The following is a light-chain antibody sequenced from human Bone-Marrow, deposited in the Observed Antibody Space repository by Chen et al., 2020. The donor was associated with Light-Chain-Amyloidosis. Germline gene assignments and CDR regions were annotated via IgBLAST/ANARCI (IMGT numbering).Light chain of an antibody. CDR2: EVT. CDR3: NSYTSSSTV. Sequence: SALSQPPSVPGAPGQSITISCPGASSDVDGYDYVSWYQQHPGKAPKLIIYEVTHRPSGVSDRFSGSKSGNTASLTISGLQTEDEADYYCNSYTSSSTVFGGGTKLTVL. J-gene: IGLJ3*02. V-gene: IGLV2-14*03. CDR1: SSDVDGYDY.